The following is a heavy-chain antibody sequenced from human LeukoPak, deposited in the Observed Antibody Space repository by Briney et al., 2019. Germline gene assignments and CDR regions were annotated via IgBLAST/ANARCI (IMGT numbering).Heavy chain of an antibody. J-gene: IGHJ6*02. CDR1: GFPFSDYA. CDR3: AQAHQPPYYYGSGSYYYYGMDV. V-gene: IGHV3-23*01. D-gene: IGHD3-10*01. CDR2: IKGSGGGS. Sequence: GGSLRLSCEASGFPFSDYAMTWVRQAPGKGLEWVSSIKGSGGGSSYADSVKGRFTMTRDNSKNTLYLQMNSLRAEDTAVYYCAQAHQPPYYYGSGSYYYYGMDVWGQGTTVTASS.